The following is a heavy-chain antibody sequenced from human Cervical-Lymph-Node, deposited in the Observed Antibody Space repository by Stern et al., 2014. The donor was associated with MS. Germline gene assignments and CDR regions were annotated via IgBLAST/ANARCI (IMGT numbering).Heavy chain of an antibody. CDR1: GFTFSNYG. CDR2: IWYDGNKK. J-gene: IGHJ4*02. CDR3: ARGNWNYEGMGY. V-gene: IGHV3-33*01. Sequence: GQLLESGGGVVQPGRSLRLSCAASGFTFSNYGMHWVRQAPGKGLEWLAVIWYDGNKKYYADSVKGRFTISRDNSKNTLFLQMSSLTAEDTALYYCARGNWNYEGMGYWGQGTLVTVSS. D-gene: IGHD1-7*01.